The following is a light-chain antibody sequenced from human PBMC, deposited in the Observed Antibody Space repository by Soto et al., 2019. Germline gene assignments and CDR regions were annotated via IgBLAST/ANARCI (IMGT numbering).Light chain of an antibody. V-gene: IGKV3-15*01. CDR2: AAS. J-gene: IGKJ2*01. Sequence: EIVMTQSPATLSVSPGERATLSCRASQSVSSNLAWYQQKPGQAPRLLIYAASTRATGIPARFSGSGSGTEFTVTICSLQSEDFAVYYCQQYNKWPPYTFGQGNKLEIK. CDR3: QQYNKWPPYT. CDR1: QSVSSN.